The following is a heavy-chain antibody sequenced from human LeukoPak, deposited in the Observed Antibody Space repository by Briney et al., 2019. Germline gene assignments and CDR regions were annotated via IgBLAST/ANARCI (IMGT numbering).Heavy chain of an antibody. CDR1: GFTFSSYA. CDR2: ILGHGKTT. Sequence: GGSLRLSCAASGFTFSSYAMSWVRQAPGKGLEWVSGILGHGKTTYYATSVKGRFTISRDNSKNTLYLQMNSLRAEDTAVYYCATGRSACTSCYKNSFYYFDYWGQGTLVTVSS. D-gene: IGHD2-2*02. V-gene: IGHV3-23*01. CDR3: ATGRSACTSCYKNSFYYFDY. J-gene: IGHJ4*02.